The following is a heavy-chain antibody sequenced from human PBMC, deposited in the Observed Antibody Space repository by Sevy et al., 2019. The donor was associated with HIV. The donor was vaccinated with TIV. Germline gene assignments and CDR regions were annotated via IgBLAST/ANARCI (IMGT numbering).Heavy chain of an antibody. Sequence: SETLSLTCTVSGGSISSSSYYWGWIRQPPGKGLEWIGSIYYSGSTYYNPSLKSRVTISVDTSKNRFSLKLSSVTAADTAVYYCARRKDSAIDYWGQGTLVTVSS. J-gene: IGHJ4*02. V-gene: IGHV4-39*01. D-gene: IGHD2-15*01. CDR2: IYYSGST. CDR3: ARRKDSAIDY. CDR1: GGSISSSSYY.